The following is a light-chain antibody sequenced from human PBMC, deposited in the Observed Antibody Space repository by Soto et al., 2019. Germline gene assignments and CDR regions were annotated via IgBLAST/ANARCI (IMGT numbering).Light chain of an antibody. J-gene: IGKJ1*01. V-gene: IGKV3-20*01. CDR2: GAS. CDR3: QQCGSSPET. CDR1: QSISSSF. Sequence: DIVLTQSPGTLSLSPGQRATLSCRASQSISSSFLAWYQQKPGQAPRLLIYGASSRATGTPDRFSGSGSGTDFTLTISRLEPEDFAVYYCQQCGSSPETFGQGTKVDIK.